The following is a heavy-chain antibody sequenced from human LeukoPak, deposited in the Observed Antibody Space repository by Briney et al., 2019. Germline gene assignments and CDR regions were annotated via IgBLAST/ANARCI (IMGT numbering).Heavy chain of an antibody. CDR2: ISYSGST. D-gene: IGHD2-8*01. Sequence: SETLSLICTVSGGSITSHYWSWIRRPPGKGLEWIGHISYSGSTKYNPSIKSRVATSIGTSKKQFSLQLSSVTAADTAEYYCARDLLPDCSNGVCPIIDLWGKGTTVVVSS. CDR1: GGSITSHY. V-gene: IGHV4-59*11. CDR3: ARDLLPDCSNGVCPIIDL. J-gene: IGHJ6*04.